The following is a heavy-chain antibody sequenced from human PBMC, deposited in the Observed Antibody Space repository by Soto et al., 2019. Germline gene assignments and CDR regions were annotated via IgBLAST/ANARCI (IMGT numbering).Heavy chain of an antibody. V-gene: IGHV5-51*01. CDR3: VRHVQVVRMQVWYLDY. CDR1: GYRFSSFW. CDR2: IYPDDSDT. J-gene: IGHJ4*02. D-gene: IGHD2-8*01. Sequence: GESLKISCKTSGYRFSSFWVGWVRQMSGESLQWMGIIYPDDSDTTYSPSFQGQVTLSADRSNGTAYLQWSSLKASDTAMYYCVRHVQVVRMQVWYLDYWGPGPHVPVSS.